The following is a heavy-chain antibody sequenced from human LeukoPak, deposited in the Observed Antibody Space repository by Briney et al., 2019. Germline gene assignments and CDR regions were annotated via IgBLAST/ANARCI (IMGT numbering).Heavy chain of an antibody. J-gene: IGHJ6*03. CDR2: FYYSGST. CDR3: ARLPATASYYYYYMDV. Sequence: SETLSHTCTVSGDSISSSSYYWGWIRRPPGKGLEWIGSFYYSGSTYYNPSLKSRVTISVDASKNQFSLKLTSVTAADAAVYYCARLPATASYYYYYMDVWGKGTTVTFSS. V-gene: IGHV4-39*07. CDR1: GDSISSSSYY.